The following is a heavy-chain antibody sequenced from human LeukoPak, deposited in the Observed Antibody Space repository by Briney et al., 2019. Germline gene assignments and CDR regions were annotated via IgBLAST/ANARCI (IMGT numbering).Heavy chain of an antibody. Sequence: GGSLRLSCAASGFTFSSYPLHWVRQAPGKGLEWVSVIYSGGSTYYADSVKGRFTISRDNSKNTLCLQMNSLRAEDTAVYYCARDRGANGPDYWGQGTLVTVSS. V-gene: IGHV3-53*01. J-gene: IGHJ4*02. CDR2: IYSGGST. D-gene: IGHD2-8*01. CDR3: ARDRGANGPDY. CDR1: GFTFSSYP.